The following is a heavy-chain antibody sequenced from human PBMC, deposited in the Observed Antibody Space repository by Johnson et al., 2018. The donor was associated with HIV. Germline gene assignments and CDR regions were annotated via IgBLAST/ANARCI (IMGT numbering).Heavy chain of an antibody. CDR3: AREYYYESPEAFNI. CDR2: IKSKTDGGTT. Sequence: VPLVESGGGLVQPGGSLRLSCAASGFTFSNAWMSWVRQAPGKGLEWVGRIKSKTDGGTTDYATPVKGRFTFSRDDSKNTLYLQMNSLRAEDTAVYYCAREYYYESPEAFNIWGQGTMVTVSS. D-gene: IGHD3-22*01. J-gene: IGHJ3*02. CDR1: GFTFSNAW. V-gene: IGHV3-15*01.